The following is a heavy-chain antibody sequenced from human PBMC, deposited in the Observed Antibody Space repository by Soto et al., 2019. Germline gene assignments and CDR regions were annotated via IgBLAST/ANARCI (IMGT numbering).Heavy chain of an antibody. CDR2: IWYDGSNK. V-gene: IGHV3-33*01. CDR1: GFTFSSYG. D-gene: IGHD6-19*01. J-gene: IGHJ4*02. CDR3: ARTAVADTYYFDY. Sequence: QVQLVESGGGVVQPGRSLRLSCAASGFTFSSYGMHWVRQAPGKGLGWVAVIWYDGSNKYYADSVKGRFTISRDNSKNTLYLQMNSLRAEDTAVYYCARTAVADTYYFDYWGQGTLVTVSS.